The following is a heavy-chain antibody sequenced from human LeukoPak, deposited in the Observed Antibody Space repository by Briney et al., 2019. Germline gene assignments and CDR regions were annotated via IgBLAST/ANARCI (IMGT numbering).Heavy chain of an antibody. V-gene: IGHV3-53*01. J-gene: IGHJ6*02. D-gene: IGHD4-23*01. CDR2: IYSGGST. CDR1: GFTVSSNY. CDR3: ARDGTVVTAVNPYYYGMDV. Sequence: PGGSLRLSCAASGFTVSSNYMSWVRQAPGKGLEWVSVIYSGGSTYYADSVKGRFTISRDNSKNTLYLQMNSLRAEDTAVYYCARDGTVVTAVNPYYYGMDVWGQGTTVTVSS.